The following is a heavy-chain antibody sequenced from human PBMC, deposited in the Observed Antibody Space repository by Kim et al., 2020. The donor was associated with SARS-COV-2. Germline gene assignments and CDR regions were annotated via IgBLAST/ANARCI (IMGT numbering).Heavy chain of an antibody. CDR3: ARQGLDFWSGSLNN. CDR2: ISGSSSIK. D-gene: IGHD3-3*01. V-gene: IGHV3-48*02. J-gene: IGHJ4*02. CDR1: GFTFTKYS. Sequence: GGSLRLSCAAFGFTFTKYSMFWVRQAPGKGLEWVSYISGSSSIKYYADSVKGRFTITRDNAKKSVDLQMNGLRDEDTAVYYCARQGLDFWSGSLNNWGQGTLVTVSS.